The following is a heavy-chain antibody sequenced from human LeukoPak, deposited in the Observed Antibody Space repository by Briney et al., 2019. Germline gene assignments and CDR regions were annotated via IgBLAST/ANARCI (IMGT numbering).Heavy chain of an antibody. Sequence: GGSLRLSCAASGFTFSSYAMHWVRQAPGEGLEWVAVISYDGSNKYYADSVKGRFTISRDNSKNTLYLQMNSLRAEDTAVYYCARERSSGGYFDYWGQGTLVTVSS. CDR1: GFTFSSYA. V-gene: IGHV3-30-3*01. D-gene: IGHD6-19*01. J-gene: IGHJ4*02. CDR2: ISYDGSNK. CDR3: ARERSSGGYFDY.